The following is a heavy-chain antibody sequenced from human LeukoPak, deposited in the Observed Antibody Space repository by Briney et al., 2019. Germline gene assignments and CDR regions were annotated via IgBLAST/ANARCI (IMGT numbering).Heavy chain of an antibody. CDR1: GYTFTSYG. V-gene: IGHV1-18*01. J-gene: IGHJ4*02. CDR3: ARVEDYYDSSGYYYLDY. Sequence: ASVKVSCKASGYTFTSYGISWVRQAPGQGLEWMGWISAYNGNTNYAQKLQGRVTMTTDTSTSTAYMELRSLRSDDTAVYYCARVEDYYDSSGYYYLDYWGQGTLVTVSS. D-gene: IGHD3-22*01. CDR2: ISAYNGNT.